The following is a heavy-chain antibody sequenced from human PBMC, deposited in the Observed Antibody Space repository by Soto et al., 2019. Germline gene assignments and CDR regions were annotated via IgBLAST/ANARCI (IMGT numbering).Heavy chain of an antibody. V-gene: IGHV4-31*02. CDR1: GGSISSGGYY. Sequence: SETLSLTXTVSGGSISSGGYYWSWIRQHPGKGLEWIGYIYYSGSTYYNPSLKSRVTISVDTSKNQFSLKLSSVTAADTAVYYCARSRIAAAGYDYWGQGTLVTVSS. J-gene: IGHJ4*02. D-gene: IGHD6-13*01. CDR3: ARSRIAAAGYDY. CDR2: IYYSGST.